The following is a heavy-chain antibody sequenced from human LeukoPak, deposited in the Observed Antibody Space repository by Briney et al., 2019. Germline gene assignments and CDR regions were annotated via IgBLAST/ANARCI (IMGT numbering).Heavy chain of an antibody. D-gene: IGHD1-26*01. J-gene: IGHJ4*02. CDR2: IYYNGST. V-gene: IGHV4-39*01. CDR1: GGSISSSSYY. Sequence: PSETLSLTCTVSGGSISSSSYYWGWIRQPPGKGVEWIGSIYYNGSTYYNPSLKSRVTISVDTSKNQFSLKLSSVTAADTAVYYCARPYSGSFDYWGQGTLVTVSS. CDR3: ARPYSGSFDY.